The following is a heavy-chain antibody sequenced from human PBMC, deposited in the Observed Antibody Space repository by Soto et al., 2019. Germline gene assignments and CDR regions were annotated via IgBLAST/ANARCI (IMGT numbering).Heavy chain of an antibody. CDR3: AKENGFQFINLGASGFDY. D-gene: IGHD2-21*01. Sequence: EVQLLESGGGLVQPGGSLRLSCAVSGFSFSSKAMSWVRQAPGKGLEWVSIISGSGSSTYYTDSLKGRFTISRDNSKNMVYLEMNNLRAEDTAVYYCAKENGFQFINLGASGFDYWGQGSLVSVSS. J-gene: IGHJ4*02. CDR1: GFSFSSKA. CDR2: ISGSGSST. V-gene: IGHV3-23*01.